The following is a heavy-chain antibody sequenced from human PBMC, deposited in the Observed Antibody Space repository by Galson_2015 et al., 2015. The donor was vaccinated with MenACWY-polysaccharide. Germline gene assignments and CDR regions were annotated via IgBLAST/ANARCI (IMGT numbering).Heavy chain of an antibody. J-gene: IGHJ4*02. CDR3: ARGAGYSYGQPNDY. CDR1: GFTFSSYE. D-gene: IGHD5-18*01. Sequence: SLRLSCAASGFTFSSYEMNWVRQAPGKGLEWVSYISSSGSTIYYADSVKGRFTISRDNAKNSLYLRMNSLRAEDTAVYYCARGAGYSYGQPNDYWGQGTLVTVSS. CDR2: ISSSGSTI. V-gene: IGHV3-48*03.